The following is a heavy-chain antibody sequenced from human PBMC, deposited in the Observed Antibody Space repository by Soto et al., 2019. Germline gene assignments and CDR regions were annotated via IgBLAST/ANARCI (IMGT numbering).Heavy chain of an antibody. CDR1: GFPFSSYT. J-gene: IGHJ6*02. Sequence: QAHLVESGGGVVQPGGSLTLSCTASGFPFSSYTMHWLRRAPGKGLEWVGIISFDGSSKYYADRLKGRIVISRHNSTDSFHLQMDPLGPGDTAIYYCARYTVTSLTPYQGFYYCGMDVWGQGTTVTVSS. CDR2: ISFDGSSK. CDR3: ARYTVTSLTPYQGFYYCGMDV. V-gene: IGHV3-30*09. D-gene: IGHD2-2*01.